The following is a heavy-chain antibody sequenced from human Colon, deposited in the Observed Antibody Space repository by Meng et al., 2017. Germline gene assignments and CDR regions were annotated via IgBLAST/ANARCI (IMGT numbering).Heavy chain of an antibody. CDR3: TGLFKSWSGY. J-gene: IGHJ4*02. CDR2: IGPDGSET. V-gene: IGHV3-7*01. Sequence: GGSLRLSCAASGSRLSSSWMSWVRQAPGKGLEWVAHIGPDGSETYYVDSVKGRFTISRDNAKNSLYLQMNSLRAEDTAVYYCTGLFKSWSGYWGQGTLVTVSS. D-gene: IGHD6-13*01. CDR1: GSRLSSSW.